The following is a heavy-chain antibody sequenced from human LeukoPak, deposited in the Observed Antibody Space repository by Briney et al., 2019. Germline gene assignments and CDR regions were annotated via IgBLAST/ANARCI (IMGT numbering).Heavy chain of an antibody. J-gene: IGHJ6*03. CDR3: ARDSRAAYMDV. CDR1: GGSISSYY. V-gene: IGHV4-4*07. Sequence: KPSETLSLXCTVSGGSISSYYWSWIRQPAGKGLEWIGRIYTSGSTNYNPSLKSRVTVSVDTSKNQVSLKVSSVTAADTAVYYCARDSRAAYMDVWGIGTTVIVSS. CDR2: IYTSGST.